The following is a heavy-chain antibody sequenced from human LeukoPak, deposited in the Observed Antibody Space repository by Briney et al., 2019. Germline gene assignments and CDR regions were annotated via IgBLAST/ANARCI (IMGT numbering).Heavy chain of an antibody. D-gene: IGHD6-19*01. J-gene: IGHJ6*02. CDR1: GYTFTGYY. CDR3: ARDFDPIAVAGIGYYYGMDV. CDR2: VNTNSGGT. Sequence: ASVKLSRTASGYTFTGYYMHLVREAPGQGHEWMGWVNTNSGGTNYAQKFQGRATMTRDTSISTAYVELSRMRSDETAVYYCARDFDPIAVAGIGYYYGMDVWGQGTTVTVSS. V-gene: IGHV1-2*02.